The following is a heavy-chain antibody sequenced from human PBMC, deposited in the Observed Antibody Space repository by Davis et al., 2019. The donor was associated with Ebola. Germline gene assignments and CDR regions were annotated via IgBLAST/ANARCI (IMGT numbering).Heavy chain of an antibody. CDR2: ISSSSSYI. CDR1: GFTFSSYS. D-gene: IGHD2-15*01. V-gene: IGHV3-21*01. Sequence: GESLKISCAASGFTFSSYSMNWVRQAPGKGLEWVSSISSSSSYIYYADSVKGRFTISRANAKNSLYLQMNSLRAEDTAVYYCARERWWIDYWGQGTLVTVSS. CDR3: ARERWWIDY. J-gene: IGHJ4*02.